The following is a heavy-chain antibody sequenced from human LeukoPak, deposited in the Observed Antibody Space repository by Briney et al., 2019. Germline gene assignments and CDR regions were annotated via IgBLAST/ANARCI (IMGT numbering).Heavy chain of an antibody. D-gene: IGHD2-2*01. CDR2: INPNSGGT. Sequence: ASVKVSCKASGYTFTGYYMHWVRQAPGQGLEWMGRINPNSGGTNYAQKSQGRVTMTRDTSVSTAYMELSRLRSDDTAVYYCASFRDIVVVPAAIESSDIWGQGTMVTVSS. V-gene: IGHV1-2*06. J-gene: IGHJ3*02. CDR1: GYTFTGYY. CDR3: ASFRDIVVVPAAIESSDI.